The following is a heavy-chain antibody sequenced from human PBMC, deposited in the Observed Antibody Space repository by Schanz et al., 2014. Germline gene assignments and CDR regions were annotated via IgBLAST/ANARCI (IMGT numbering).Heavy chain of an antibody. CDR1: GFTFSTHA. V-gene: IGHV3-23*01. CDR3: AKDRSWDYDSSGYFDY. J-gene: IGHJ4*02. D-gene: IGHD3-22*01. Sequence: EMQLLESGGGLIQPGGSLRLSCAASGFTFSTHAMSWVRQAPGKGLEWVSAMNESHSTIYYADSVRGRFTISRDNAENTLYLQMNSLRAEDTAVYYCAKDRSWDYDSSGYFDYWGQGTLVTVSS. CDR2: MNESHSTI.